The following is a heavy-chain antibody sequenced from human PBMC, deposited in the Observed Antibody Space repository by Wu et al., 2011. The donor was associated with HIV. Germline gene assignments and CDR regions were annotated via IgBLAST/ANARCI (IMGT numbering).Heavy chain of an antibody. CDR3: AIWSGSQGPYYYYYMDV. J-gene: IGHJ6*03. V-gene: IGHV1-69*14. Sequence: QVQLVQSGAEVKKPGSSVKVSCKASGGTFSGHSLSWVRQAPGQGLEWMGGMVPMFGRLDYAQKFRGRVKITVDKSQTTAYMELSSLGSEDTAVYYCAIWSGSQGPYYYYYMDVWGKGTTVTVSS. CDR2: MVPMFGRL. D-gene: IGHD3-3*01. CDR1: GGTFSGHS.